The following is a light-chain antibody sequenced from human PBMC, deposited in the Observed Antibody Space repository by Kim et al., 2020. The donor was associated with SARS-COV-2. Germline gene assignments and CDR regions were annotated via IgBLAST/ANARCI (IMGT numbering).Light chain of an antibody. Sequence: SLSPGERATLSCRASQSISSSLAWYQQKPGQAPRVLIYGAYARATGIPARFSGSGSGTEFTLTISNLQSEDFAVYYCQQYAYWRAFGQGTRLEIK. CDR1: QSISSS. J-gene: IGKJ5*01. CDR3: QQYAYWRA. V-gene: IGKV3-15*01. CDR2: GAY.